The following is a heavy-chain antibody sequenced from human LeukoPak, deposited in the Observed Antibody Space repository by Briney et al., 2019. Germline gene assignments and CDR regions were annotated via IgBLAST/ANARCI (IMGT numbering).Heavy chain of an antibody. CDR2: IYPGDSDT. Sequence: GESLKISCKGSGYSFTNYWIGWVRQMPGKGLEWMGIIYPGDSDTRYSPSFQGQVIISADKSISTAYLQWSSLKASDTAMYYCARHAYSYGAPPYYYGMDVWGRGTTVTVSS. V-gene: IGHV5-51*01. CDR3: ARHAYSYGAPPYYYGMDV. J-gene: IGHJ6*02. CDR1: GYSFTNYW. D-gene: IGHD5-18*01.